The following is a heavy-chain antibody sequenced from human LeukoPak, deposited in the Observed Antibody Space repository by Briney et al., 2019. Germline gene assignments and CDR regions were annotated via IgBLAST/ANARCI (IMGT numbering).Heavy chain of an antibody. V-gene: IGHV3-9*01. Sequence: GGSLRLSCAASGFTFDDYAMHWVRQAPGKGLEWVSGISWNGGSIGYADSVKGRFTISRDNAKNSLYLQMNSLRAEDTALYYCAKAMVRGVAFDYWGQGTLVTVSS. CDR2: ISWNGGSI. J-gene: IGHJ4*02. D-gene: IGHD3-10*01. CDR1: GFTFDDYA. CDR3: AKAMVRGVAFDY.